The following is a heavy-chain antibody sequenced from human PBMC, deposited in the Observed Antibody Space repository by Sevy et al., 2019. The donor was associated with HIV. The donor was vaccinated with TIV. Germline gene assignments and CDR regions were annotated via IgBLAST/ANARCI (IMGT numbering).Heavy chain of an antibody. CDR3: ARVERDYYGSGSYFWWFDP. CDR1: GGSISSYY. CDR2: IYCSGST. Sequence: SETLSLTCTVSGGSISSYYWSWIRQPPGKGLEWIGYIYCSGSTNYNPSLKSRVTISVDTSKNQFSLKLSSVTAADTAVYYCARVERDYYGSGSYFWWFDPWGQGTLVTVSS. J-gene: IGHJ5*02. D-gene: IGHD3-10*01. V-gene: IGHV4-59*01.